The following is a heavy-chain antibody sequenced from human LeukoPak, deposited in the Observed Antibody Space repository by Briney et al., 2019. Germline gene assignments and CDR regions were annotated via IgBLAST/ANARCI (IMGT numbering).Heavy chain of an antibody. CDR2: ISGSGGST. Sequence: RPGGSLRLSCAVSGFTFSSEAMSWVRQAPGKGLEWVSAISGSGGSTYYADSVKGRFTISRDNSKNTLYVQMNSLRAEDTAVYYCAKDSCSSTSCYQIDYWGQGTLVTVSS. CDR3: AKDSCSSTSCYQIDY. V-gene: IGHV3-23*01. CDR1: GFTFSSEA. J-gene: IGHJ4*02. D-gene: IGHD2-2*01.